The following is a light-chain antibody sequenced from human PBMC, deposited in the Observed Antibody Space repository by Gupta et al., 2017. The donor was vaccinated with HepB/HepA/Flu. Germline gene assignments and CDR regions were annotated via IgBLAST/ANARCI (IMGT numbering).Light chain of an antibody. J-gene: IGKJ4*01. CDR2: GAS. Sequence: EIVMTQSPATLSVSPGERATPSCRASQSVSSNLAWYQQKPGQAPRLLIYGASTRATGIPARFSGSGSGTDVTLTISSRQSEEFAGYYCQQNKNWPLVTFGRGTXVDIK. CDR1: QSVSSN. V-gene: IGKV3-15*01. CDR3: QQNKNWPLVT.